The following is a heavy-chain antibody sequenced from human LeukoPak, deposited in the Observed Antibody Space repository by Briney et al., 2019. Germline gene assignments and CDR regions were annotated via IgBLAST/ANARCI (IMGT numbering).Heavy chain of an antibody. D-gene: IGHD1-26*01. J-gene: IGHJ1*01. CDR2: IDPSGGST. CDR1: GYAFTSYY. V-gene: IGHV1-46*01. CDR3: ARDSSGSYDH. Sequence: GASVTVSCKESGYAFTSYYMQWLRQAPGQGLEWMGIIDPSGGSTGYAPKFQGRVIMTRDTSTSTVYMDLSRLSREDTVVYYRARDSSGSYDHWGQGTLVTVYS.